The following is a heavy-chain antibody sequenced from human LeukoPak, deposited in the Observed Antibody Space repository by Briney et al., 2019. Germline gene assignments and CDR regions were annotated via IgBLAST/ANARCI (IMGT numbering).Heavy chain of an antibody. CDR2: IKSKTDGGTT. CDR3: TTDYVQWLDPDY. D-gene: IGHD6-19*01. J-gene: IGHJ4*02. Sequence: PGGSLRLSCAASGFTFSSYSMNWVRQAPGKGLEWVGRIKSKTDGGTTDYAAPVKGRFTISRDDSKNTLYLQMNSLKTEDTAVYYCTTDYVQWLDPDYWGQGTLVTVSS. V-gene: IGHV3-15*01. CDR1: GFTFSSYS.